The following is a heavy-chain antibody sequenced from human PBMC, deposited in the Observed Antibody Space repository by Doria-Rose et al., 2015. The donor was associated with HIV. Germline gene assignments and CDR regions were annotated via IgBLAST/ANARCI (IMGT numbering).Heavy chain of an antibody. CDR1: GVSLSSPGMG. D-gene: IGHD6-13*01. CDR3: ARIKSSRWYHKYYFDF. CDR2: IFSDDER. J-gene: IGHJ4*02. Sequence: QITLKESGPALVKPTETLTLTCTVSGVSLSSPGMGVSWIRQPPGKALEWLSHIFSDDERSYKTSLKSRLTISRGTSKSQVVLTMTDLDPMDTATYYCARIKSSRWYHKYYFDFWGQGTLVIVSA. V-gene: IGHV2-26*01.